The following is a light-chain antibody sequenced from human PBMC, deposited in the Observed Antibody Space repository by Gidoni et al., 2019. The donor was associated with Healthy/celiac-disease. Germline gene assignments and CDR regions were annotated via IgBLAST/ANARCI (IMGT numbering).Light chain of an antibody. CDR1: ALPTQY. J-gene: IGLJ2*01. CDR2: KDS. Sequence: SYELTQPPSVSVSPGQTARITCSGDALPTQYAYWYQKKPGQAPVLVIYKDSERPSGIPERVSGASSGTTVTLTISGVQAEDEADYYCQSADSSGTYVVFGGGTKLTVL. CDR3: QSADSSGTYVV. V-gene: IGLV3-25*03.